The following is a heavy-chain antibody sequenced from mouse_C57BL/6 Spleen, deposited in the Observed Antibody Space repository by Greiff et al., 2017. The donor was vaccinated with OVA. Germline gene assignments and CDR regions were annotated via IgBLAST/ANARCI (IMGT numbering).Heavy chain of an antibody. D-gene: IGHD2-4*01. CDR1: GFSLTSYG. J-gene: IGHJ1*03. V-gene: IGHV2-6-1*01. CDR3: ARHGYDYYWYFDV. CDR2: IWSDGST. Sequence: QVQLQQSGPGLVAPSQSLSITCTVSGFSLTSYGVHWVRQPPGKGLEWLVVIWSDGSTTYNSALKSRLSISKDNSKSQVFLKMNSLQTDDTAMYYCARHGYDYYWYFDVWGTGTTVTVSS.